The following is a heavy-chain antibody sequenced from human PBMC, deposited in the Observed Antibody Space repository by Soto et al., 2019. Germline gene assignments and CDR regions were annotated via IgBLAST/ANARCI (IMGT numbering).Heavy chain of an antibody. CDR1: GFTFSSYA. V-gene: IGHV3-30-3*01. CDR3: ARGMTYYDFWSGPWDYYYYYGMDV. D-gene: IGHD3-3*01. Sequence: VGSLRLSCAASGFTFSSYAMHWVRQAPGKGLEWVAVISYDGSNKYYADSVKGRFTISRDNSKNTLYLQMNSLRAEDTAVYYCARGMTYYDFWSGPWDYYYYYGMDVWGQGTTVTVSS. J-gene: IGHJ6*02. CDR2: ISYDGSNK.